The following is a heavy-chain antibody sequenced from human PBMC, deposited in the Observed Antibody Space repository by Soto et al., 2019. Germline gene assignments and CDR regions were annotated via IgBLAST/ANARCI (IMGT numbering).Heavy chain of an antibody. CDR2: IYYTGST. D-gene: IGHD6-6*01. CDR3: VRQSSTSMSARYFDS. J-gene: IGHJ4*02. V-gene: IGHV4-39*01. Sequence: PSETLSLTCTVSGGSISSSSYYWGWIRQPPGKGLEWIGTIYYTGSTYYNPSLKSRVTISVDTSKNQFSLKLSPVTAADTAFYFCVRQSSTSMSARYFDSWGQGTLVTVSS. CDR1: GGSISSSSYY.